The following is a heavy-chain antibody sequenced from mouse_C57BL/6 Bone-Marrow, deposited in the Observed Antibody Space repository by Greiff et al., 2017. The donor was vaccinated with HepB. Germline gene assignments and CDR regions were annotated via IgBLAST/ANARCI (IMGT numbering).Heavy chain of an antibody. CDR2: IYPGSGST. Sequence: QVQLQQPGAELVKPGASVKMSCKASGYTFTSYWITWVKQRPGQGLEWIGDIYPGSGSTNYNEKFKSKATLTVDTSSSTAYMQLSSLTSEDSAVYYCAREVLRYLSWGYWGQGTTLTVSS. J-gene: IGHJ2*01. CDR1: GYTFTSYW. D-gene: IGHD1-1*01. CDR3: AREVLRYLSWGY. V-gene: IGHV1-55*01.